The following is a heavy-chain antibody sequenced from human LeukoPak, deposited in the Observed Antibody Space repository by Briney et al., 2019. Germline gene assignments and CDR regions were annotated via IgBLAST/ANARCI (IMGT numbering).Heavy chain of an antibody. CDR3: ATPPLGQLWFSVDY. Sequence: PSGTLSLTCAVSGGPISSSNWWSWVRQPPGKGLERIGSIYYSGSTYYNPSLKSRVTISVDTSKNQFSLKLSSVTAADTAVYYCATPPLGQLWFSVDYWGQGTLVTVSS. J-gene: IGHJ4*02. D-gene: IGHD5-18*01. CDR2: IYYSGST. V-gene: IGHV4-4*02. CDR1: GGPISSSNW.